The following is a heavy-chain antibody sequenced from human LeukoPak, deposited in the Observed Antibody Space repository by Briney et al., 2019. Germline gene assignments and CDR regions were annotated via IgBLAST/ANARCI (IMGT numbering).Heavy chain of an antibody. CDR1: GFTFSSYA. Sequence: GGSLRLSCAASGFTFSSYAMSWVRQAPGKGLEWVSAISGSGGSTYYADSVKSRFTISRDNSKNTLYLQMNSLRAEDTAVYYCAKVYYGSGDYYYYYYMDVWGKGTTVTISS. D-gene: IGHD3-10*01. V-gene: IGHV3-23*01. CDR3: AKVYYGSGDYYYYYYMDV. CDR2: ISGSGGST. J-gene: IGHJ6*03.